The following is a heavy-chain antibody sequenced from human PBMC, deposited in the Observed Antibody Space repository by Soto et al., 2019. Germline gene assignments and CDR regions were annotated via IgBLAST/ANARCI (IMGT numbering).Heavy chain of an antibody. CDR1: GGSISSSSYY. Sequence: QLQLQESGPGLVKPSETLSLTCTVSGGSISSSSYYWGWIRQPPGKGLEWIGSIYYSGSTYYNPSLKSRVTISVDTSKNQFSLKLSSVTAADTAVYYCARHLPYSGYDSSNFDYWGQGTLVTVSS. CDR3: ARHLPYSGYDSSNFDY. V-gene: IGHV4-39*01. CDR2: IYYSGST. J-gene: IGHJ4*02. D-gene: IGHD5-12*01.